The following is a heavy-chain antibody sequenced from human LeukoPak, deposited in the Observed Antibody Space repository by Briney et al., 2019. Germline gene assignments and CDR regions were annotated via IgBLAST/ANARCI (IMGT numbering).Heavy chain of an antibody. CDR2: ISPSGGIT. CDR1: GFTFNTHT. Sequence: GGSLRLSCAASGFTFNTHTMSWVRQAPGKGLEWVSAISPSGGITYYEDSVKGRFTISRDNSKNTLYLQMNSLRAEDTAVYYCAKGVNYFVLEYWGQGTLVTISS. D-gene: IGHD3-10*02. V-gene: IGHV3-23*01. J-gene: IGHJ4*02. CDR3: AKGVNYFVLEY.